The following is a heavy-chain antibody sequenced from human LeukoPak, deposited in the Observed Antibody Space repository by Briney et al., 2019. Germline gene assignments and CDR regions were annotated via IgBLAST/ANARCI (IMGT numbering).Heavy chain of an antibody. CDR2: ISGSGGST. D-gene: IGHD5-18*01. CDR1: GFTFSSYA. J-gene: IGHJ6*04. V-gene: IGHV3-23*01. Sequence: PGGSLRLSCAASGFTFSSYAMSWVRQAPGKGREWVSAISGSGGSTYYADSVKGRFTISRDNSKNTLYLQMNSLRAEDTAVYYCARGVDTTMAPADVWGKGTTVTVSS. CDR3: ARGVDTTMAPADV.